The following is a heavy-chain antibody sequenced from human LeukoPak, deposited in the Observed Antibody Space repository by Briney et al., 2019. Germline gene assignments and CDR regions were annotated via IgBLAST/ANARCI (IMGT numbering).Heavy chain of an antibody. CDR1: GFTFSSYS. D-gene: IGHD6-19*01. CDR2: ISSSSSTI. Sequence: PVGSLRLSCAASGFTFSSYSMNWVRQAPGKGLEWVSYISSSSSTIYYADSVKGRFTISRDNAKNSLYLQMNSLRAEDTAVYYCARDGSGWYTGGGDYWGQGTLVTVSS. CDR3: ARDGSGWYTGGGDY. V-gene: IGHV3-48*01. J-gene: IGHJ4*02.